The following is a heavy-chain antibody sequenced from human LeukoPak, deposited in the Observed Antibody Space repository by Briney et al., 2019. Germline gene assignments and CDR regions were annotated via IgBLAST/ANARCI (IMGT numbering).Heavy chain of an antibody. CDR3: ARVSDSSGYYYEIWFDP. J-gene: IGHJ5*02. Sequence: SSETLSLTCTVSGGSISSSSYYWGWIRQPPGKGLEWIGSIYYSGSTYYNPSLKSRVTISVDTSKNQFSLKLSSVTAADTAVYYCARVSDSSGYYYEIWFDPWGQGTLVTVSS. D-gene: IGHD3-22*01. CDR2: IYYSGST. CDR1: GGSISSSSYY. V-gene: IGHV4-39*01.